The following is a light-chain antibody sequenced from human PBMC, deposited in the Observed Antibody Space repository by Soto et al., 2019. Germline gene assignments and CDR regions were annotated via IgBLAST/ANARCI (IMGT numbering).Light chain of an antibody. V-gene: IGKV3-20*01. CDR3: QHDGCLWT. CDR1: QSVRSIF. CDR2: GAS. Sequence: IVMTQSPATLCVSPGERATLSCRASQSVRSIFAWYQQKPGQAPRLLMHGASSRAAGIPDMCSGSGSRTDFTLTISRLEPEYFAVYYCQHDGCLWTFGQGTKVDIK. J-gene: IGKJ1*01.